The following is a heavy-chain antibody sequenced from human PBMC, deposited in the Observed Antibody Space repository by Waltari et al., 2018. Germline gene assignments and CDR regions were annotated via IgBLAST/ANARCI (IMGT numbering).Heavy chain of an antibody. Sequence: EVQLLEYGGGLVQPGGSLSLSCEASGLTFSNCPMSWVRQTPGTGLQWVSSISTSGDLTYYADSVRGRFTVSRDNSKNTLYLQMNSLRAEDTATYYCAKIGVSGHWYFDLWGRGTLVTVSS. D-gene: IGHD6-19*01. J-gene: IGHJ2*01. V-gene: IGHV3-23*01. CDR1: GLTFSNCP. CDR2: ISTSGDLT. CDR3: AKIGVSGHWYFDL.